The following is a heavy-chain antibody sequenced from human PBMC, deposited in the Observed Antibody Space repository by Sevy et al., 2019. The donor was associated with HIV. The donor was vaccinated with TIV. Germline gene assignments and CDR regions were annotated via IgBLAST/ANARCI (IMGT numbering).Heavy chain of an antibody. CDR3: TGVGPSTIFGVVIMNYYYYYGMDV. Sequence: ASVKVSCKASGYTFTSYGISWVRQAPGQGLEWMGWISAYNGNTNYAQKLQGRVTMTTDTSTSTAYMELRSLLSDDTAVYYCTGVGPSTIFGVVIMNYYYYYGMDVWGHGTTVTVSS. J-gene: IGHJ6*02. CDR2: ISAYNGNT. D-gene: IGHD3-3*01. V-gene: IGHV1-18*01. CDR1: GYTFTSYG.